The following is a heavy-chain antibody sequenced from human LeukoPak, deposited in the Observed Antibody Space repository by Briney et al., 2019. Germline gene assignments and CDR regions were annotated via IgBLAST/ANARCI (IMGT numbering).Heavy chain of an antibody. D-gene: IGHD3-22*01. V-gene: IGHV3-30-3*01. Sequence: PGGSLRLSCAASGFTFSSYAMHWVRQAPGKGLEWVAVISYDGSNKYYADSVKGRFTISRDNSKNTLYLQMNSLRAEDTAVYYCARETDHYDSSGYFDYWGQGTLVTVSS. CDR1: GFTFSSYA. CDR3: ARETDHYDSSGYFDY. CDR2: ISYDGSNK. J-gene: IGHJ4*02.